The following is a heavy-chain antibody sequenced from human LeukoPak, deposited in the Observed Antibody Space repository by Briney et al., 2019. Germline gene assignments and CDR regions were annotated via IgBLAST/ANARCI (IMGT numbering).Heavy chain of an antibody. D-gene: IGHD3-3*01. CDR1: GFTVSSNY. J-gene: IGHJ3*02. CDR2: IYSGGST. Sequence: GGSLRLSCAASGFTVSSNYMSWVRQAPGKGLEWVSVIYSGGSTYYADSVKGRFTISRDNSKNTLYLQMNSLRAEDTAVYYCARSGYSPYDAFDIWGQGTMVTVSS. CDR3: ARSGYSPYDAFDI. V-gene: IGHV3-66*01.